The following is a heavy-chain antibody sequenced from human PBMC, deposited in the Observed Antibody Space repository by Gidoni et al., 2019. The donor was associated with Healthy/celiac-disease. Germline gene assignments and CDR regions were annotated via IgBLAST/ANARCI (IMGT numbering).Heavy chain of an antibody. CDR1: GFTFSDHY. J-gene: IGHJ4*02. D-gene: IGHD1-26*01. V-gene: IGHV3-72*01. CDR3: ARIIVGAKVGKGVEDY. CDR2: TRNKANSYTT. Sequence: EVQLVESGGGLVQPGGSLRLSCAASGFTFSDHYMDWVRQAPGKGLEWVGRTRNKANSYTTEYAASVKGRFTIARDDSKNSLYLQMNSLKTEDTAVYYCARIIVGAKVGKGVEDYWGQGTLVTVSS.